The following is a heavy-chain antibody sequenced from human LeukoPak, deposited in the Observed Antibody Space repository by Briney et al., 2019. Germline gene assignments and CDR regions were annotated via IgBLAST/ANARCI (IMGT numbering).Heavy chain of an antibody. D-gene: IGHD2-2*01. V-gene: IGHV3-7*01. CDR2: IKQDGSEK. CDR3: ARGYPTRASCFPFDY. Sequence: GGSLRLSCAASGFTFSSYWMSWVRQAPGKGLEWVANIKQDGSEKYYVDSVKGRFTISRDNAKNSLYLQMNSLRAEDTAVYYCARGYPTRASCFPFDYWGQGTLVTVSS. J-gene: IGHJ4*02. CDR1: GFTFSSYW.